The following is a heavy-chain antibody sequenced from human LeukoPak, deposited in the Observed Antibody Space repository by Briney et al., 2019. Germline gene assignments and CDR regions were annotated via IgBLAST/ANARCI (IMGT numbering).Heavy chain of an antibody. CDR1: GFPLSSYE. J-gene: IGHJ3*02. D-gene: IGHD3-22*01. V-gene: IGHV3-48*03. CDR2: ISTSGNSI. Sequence: PGGSLRISCVASGFPLSSYEINWLRQVPGKGLEWVSYISTSGNSIYYAGSVKGRFTISRDNAKNSVYLQMNSLRDEDAAVYHCAREMIGGGGDALEIWSQGTMVTVSS. CDR3: AREMIGGGGDALEI.